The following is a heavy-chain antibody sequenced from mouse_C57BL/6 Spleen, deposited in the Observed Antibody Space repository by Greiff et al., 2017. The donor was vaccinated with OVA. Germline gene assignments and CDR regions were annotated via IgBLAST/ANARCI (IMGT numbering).Heavy chain of an antibody. CDR2: IDPPVGYT. V-gene: IGHV1-69*01. CDR3: ATLRSYFDY. Sequence: QVQLQQPGAELVMPGASVKLSCKASGYTFTSYWMHWVKQRPGQGLEWIGRIDPPVGYTNYNKKFKGKSTLTVDKSSSTAYMQLSSLTSEDSAVYYCATLRSYFDYWGQGTTLTVSS. D-gene: IGHD1-1*01. CDR1: GYTFTSYW. J-gene: IGHJ2*01.